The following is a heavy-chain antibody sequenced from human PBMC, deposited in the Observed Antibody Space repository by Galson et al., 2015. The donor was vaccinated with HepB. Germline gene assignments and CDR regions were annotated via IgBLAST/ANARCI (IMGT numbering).Heavy chain of an antibody. Sequence: SLRLSCAGTEFPFNSYAMNWVRQAPGKGLEWVSGISGSGDNKYYADSVKGRFTISRDNSNSTVYLQLSSLRAEDTALYYCAREGLTDDFGFDYWGPGARVTVSS. J-gene: IGHJ4*02. CDR2: ISGSGDNK. CDR1: EFPFNSYA. V-gene: IGHV3-23*01. D-gene: IGHD3/OR15-3a*01. CDR3: AREGLTDDFGFDY.